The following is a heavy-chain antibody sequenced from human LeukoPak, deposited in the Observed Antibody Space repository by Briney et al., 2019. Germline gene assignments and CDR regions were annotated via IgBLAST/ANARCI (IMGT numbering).Heavy chain of an antibody. V-gene: IGHV4-39*07. Sequence: SETLSLTCTVSGGSISSSSYYWGWIRQPPGKGLEWIGSIYYSGSTYYNPSLKSRVTISVDTSKNQFSLKLSSVTAADTAVYYCARSSSSSWYRARRGLDYWGQGTLVTVSS. CDR2: IYYSGST. CDR1: GGSISSSSYY. CDR3: ARSSSSSWYRARRGLDY. J-gene: IGHJ4*02. D-gene: IGHD6-13*01.